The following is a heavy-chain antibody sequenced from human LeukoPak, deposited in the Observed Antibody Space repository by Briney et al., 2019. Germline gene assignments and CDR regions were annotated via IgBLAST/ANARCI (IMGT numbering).Heavy chain of an antibody. CDR1: GGSISYSNSY. J-gene: IGHJ6*03. Sequence: PSETLSLTCTVSGGSISYSNSYWGWIRQPPGKGLEWIGNIYFSGSTYYKQSLKSRVTISVDTSKNQFSLKLRSVTAADTAVYYCARELYYYYYYYMDVWGKGTTVTISS. CDR3: ARELYYYYYYYMDV. V-gene: IGHV4-39*07. CDR2: IYFSGST. D-gene: IGHD3-10*01.